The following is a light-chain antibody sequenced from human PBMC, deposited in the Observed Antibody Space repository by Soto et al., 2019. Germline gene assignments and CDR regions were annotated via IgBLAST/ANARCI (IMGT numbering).Light chain of an antibody. CDR2: DVS. CDR3: CSYAVSNNFV. J-gene: IGLJ1*01. V-gene: IGLV2-11*01. CDR1: SIDVGGSNY. Sequence: QSALTQPRSVSGSPGQSVTISCTGPSIDVGGSNYVSWYQQHPGKAPKLMIYDVSERPSGVPDRFSGSKSGNTASLTISGLQAEDEADYYCCSYAVSNNFVFGSGTKV.